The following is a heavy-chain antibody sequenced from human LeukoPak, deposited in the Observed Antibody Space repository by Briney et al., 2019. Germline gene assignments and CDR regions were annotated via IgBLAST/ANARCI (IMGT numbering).Heavy chain of an antibody. D-gene: IGHD4-17*01. J-gene: IGHJ4*02. CDR1: GGTFSSYA. CDR3: ARLNYGDYLIDY. Sequence: SVKVSCKASGGTFSSYAISWVRQAPGQGLEWMGGIIPIFGTANYAQKFQGRVTITTDESTSTAYMELSSLRSEDTAVYYCARLNYGDYLIDYWGQGTLVTVSS. V-gene: IGHV1-69*05. CDR2: IIPIFGTA.